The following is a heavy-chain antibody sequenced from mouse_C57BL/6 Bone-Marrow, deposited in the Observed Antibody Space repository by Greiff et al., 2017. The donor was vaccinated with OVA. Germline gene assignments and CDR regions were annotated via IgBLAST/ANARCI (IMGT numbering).Heavy chain of an antibody. J-gene: IGHJ3*01. Sequence: EVKLVESGGGLVKPGGSLKLSCAASGFTFSDYGMHWVRQAPEQGLEWVAYISSGSSTIYYADTVKGRFTISRDNAKNTLFLQMTSLGSEDTAMCYCANRWFAYWGQGTLVTVSA. V-gene: IGHV5-17*01. CDR2: ISSGSSTI. CDR1: GFTFSDYG. CDR3: ANRWFAY.